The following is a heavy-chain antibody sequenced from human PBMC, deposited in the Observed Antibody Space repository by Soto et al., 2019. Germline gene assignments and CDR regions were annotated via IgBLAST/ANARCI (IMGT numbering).Heavy chain of an antibody. Sequence: ASVKVSCKVSGYTLTELSMHWVRQAPGKGLEWMGGFDPEDGETIYAQKFQGRVTMTEDTSTDTAYVELSSLRSEDTAVYYCATDHDYYDSSGYYLYAFDIWGQGTMVTVSS. D-gene: IGHD3-22*01. CDR1: GYTLTELS. CDR3: ATDHDYYDSSGYYLYAFDI. CDR2: FDPEDGET. J-gene: IGHJ3*02. V-gene: IGHV1-24*01.